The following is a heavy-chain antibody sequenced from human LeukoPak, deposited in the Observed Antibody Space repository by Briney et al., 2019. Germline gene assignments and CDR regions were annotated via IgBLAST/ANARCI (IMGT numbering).Heavy chain of an antibody. Sequence: PGGSLRLSCAASGFTFSSYAMSWVRQAPGKGLEWVSAISGSGGSTYYADSVKGRFTISRDNSKNTLYLQMNSLRAEDTAVYYCAKSRSRPPLLWFGECVDYWGQGTLVTVSS. CDR2: ISGSGGST. CDR3: AKSRSRPPLLWFGECVDY. J-gene: IGHJ4*02. D-gene: IGHD3-10*01. CDR1: GFTFSSYA. V-gene: IGHV3-23*01.